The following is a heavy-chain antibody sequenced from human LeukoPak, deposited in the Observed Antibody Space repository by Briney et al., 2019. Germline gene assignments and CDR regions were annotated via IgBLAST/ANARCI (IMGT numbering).Heavy chain of an antibody. CDR1: GGSIRSSSYY. J-gene: IGHJ6*02. CDR2: TYYSGST. CDR3: ARLSPYYYGMDV. V-gene: IGHV4-39*01. Sequence: SETLSLTCTVSGGSIRSSSYYWGWIRQPPGKGLEWIGITYYSGSTYYNPSLKSRVTISVDTSKNQFSLKLSSVTAADTAVYYCARLSPYYYGMDVWGQGTTVTVSS.